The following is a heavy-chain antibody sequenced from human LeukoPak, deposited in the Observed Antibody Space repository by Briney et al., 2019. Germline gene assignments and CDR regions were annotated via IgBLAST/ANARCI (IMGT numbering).Heavy chain of an antibody. V-gene: IGHV4-4*07. CDR2: IYTSGST. CDR3: ARETGSGSYDY. J-gene: IGHJ4*02. D-gene: IGHD3-10*01. CDR1: GVSTSSYW. Sequence: SETLSLTCTVSGVSTSSYWWTWIRQPAGKGLEWIGRIYTSGSTNYNPSLESRVIMSVDTSKNQFSLKLSSVTAADTALYYCARETGSGSYDYCGQGTLVTVSS.